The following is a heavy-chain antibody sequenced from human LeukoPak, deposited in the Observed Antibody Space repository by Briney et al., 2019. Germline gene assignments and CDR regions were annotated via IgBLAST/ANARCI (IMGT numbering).Heavy chain of an antibody. CDR2: VYTSGST. CDR1: GGSISSGSYY. V-gene: IGHV4-61*02. J-gene: IGHJ4*02. D-gene: IGHD6-19*01. CDR3: AAAGYSSGWYMNFDY. Sequence: PSQTLSLTCTVSGGSISSGSYYWSWIRQPAGKGLEWIGRVYTSGSTNYNPSLKSRVTISVDTSKSQFSLKLSSVTAADTAVYYCAAAGYSSGWYMNFDYWGQGTLVTVSS.